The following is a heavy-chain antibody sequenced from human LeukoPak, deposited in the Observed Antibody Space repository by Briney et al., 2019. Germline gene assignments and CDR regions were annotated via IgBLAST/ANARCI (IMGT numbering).Heavy chain of an antibody. Sequence: ASVKVSCKASAYTLSGHYMHWVRQAPGQGLEWMGWINTNSGATQLAQELRGRVTMTRDTSITTVYMELSRLRSDDTAVYYCARDLGGQTYWGQGTLVIVSS. D-gene: IGHD3-16*01. CDR2: INTNSGAT. CDR3: ARDLGGQTY. J-gene: IGHJ4*02. CDR1: AYTLSGHY. V-gene: IGHV1-2*02.